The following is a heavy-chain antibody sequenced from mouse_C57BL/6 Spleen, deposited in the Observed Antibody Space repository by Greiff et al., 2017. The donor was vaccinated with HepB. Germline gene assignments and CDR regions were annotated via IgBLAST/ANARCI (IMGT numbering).Heavy chain of an antibody. Sequence: VQLQESGAELVKPGASVKISCKASGYAFSSYWMNWVKQRPGKGLEWIGQIYPGDGDTNYNGKFKGKATLTADKSSSTAYMQLSSLTSEDSAVYFCARKTMVTTGFAYWGQGTLVTVSA. J-gene: IGHJ3*01. CDR1: GYAFSSYW. CDR2: IYPGDGDT. D-gene: IGHD2-2*01. V-gene: IGHV1-80*01. CDR3: ARKTMVTTGFAY.